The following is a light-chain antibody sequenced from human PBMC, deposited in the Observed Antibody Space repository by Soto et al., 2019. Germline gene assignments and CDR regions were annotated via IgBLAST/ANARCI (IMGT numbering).Light chain of an antibody. Sequence: EFVLTQSPGTLSLSPGERATLSCRASQSVSSVFLAWYQQKPGQPPRLLIYGASTRGSGIPDRFSGSGSGTDFTLTISRLELEDFAVYYCQHYGSSPPLAFGGGTKVDIK. V-gene: IGKV3-20*01. CDR1: QSVSSVF. CDR2: GAS. J-gene: IGKJ4*01. CDR3: QHYGSSPPLA.